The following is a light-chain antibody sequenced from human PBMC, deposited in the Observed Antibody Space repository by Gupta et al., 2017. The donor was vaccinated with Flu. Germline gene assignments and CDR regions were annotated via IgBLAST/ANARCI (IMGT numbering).Light chain of an antibody. CDR2: WAS. J-gene: IGKJ4*01. Sequence: DSVMTQFPDSLAVSLGERATINCKSSQNVLWSSNNKNYLAWYQQKPGQPPKLLISWASSRASGVPDRFSGSGSGTDFTLTISSLQAEDVAVYYCQQYYTTPPAFGGGTKVEI. V-gene: IGKV4-1*01. CDR1: QNVLWSSNNKNY. CDR3: QQYYTTPPA.